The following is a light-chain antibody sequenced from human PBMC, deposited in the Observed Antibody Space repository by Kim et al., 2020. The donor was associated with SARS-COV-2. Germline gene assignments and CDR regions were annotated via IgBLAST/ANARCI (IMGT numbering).Light chain of an antibody. CDR2: KAS. J-gene: IGKJ1*01. CDR3: QQYGWT. CDR1: QSISHW. V-gene: IGKV1-5*03. Sequence: TLSESVGDRVTIPCRASQSISHWVAWYQHKPGKAPKLLIYKASSLESGVPSRFSASGSGTEFTLTISSLQPDDFATYYCQQYGWTFGQGTKVDIK.